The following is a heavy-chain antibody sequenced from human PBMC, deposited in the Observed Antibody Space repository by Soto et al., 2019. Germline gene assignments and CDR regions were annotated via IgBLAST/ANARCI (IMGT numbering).Heavy chain of an antibody. CDR1: GGSISSGGYY. CDR3: AREIVVATKGYYYYGMDV. D-gene: IGHD1-26*01. CDR2: IYYSGST. V-gene: IGHV4-31*03. J-gene: IGHJ6*02. Sequence: QVQLQESGPGLVKPSQTLSLTCTVSGGSISSGGYYWSWIRQHPGKGLEWIGYIYYSGSTYYNPSLKSRVTISVDTSKNQFSLKLSSVTAADTAVYYCAREIVVATKGYYYYGMDVWGQGTTVTVSS.